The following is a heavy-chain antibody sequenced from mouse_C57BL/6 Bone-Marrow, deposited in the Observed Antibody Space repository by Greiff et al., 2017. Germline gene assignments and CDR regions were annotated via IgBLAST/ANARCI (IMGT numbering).Heavy chain of an antibody. CDR1: GYNFTNYC. CDR2: IYPSDRET. Sequence: VQLQQSGAELVRPGSSVKLSCTASGYNFTNYCMDWVKQRPGQGLEWIGNIYPSDRETHYNHKFKGKATLTADKSSRTAYMQLSSLTSEDSVVYYCARDDYGAWFAYWGQGTLVTVSA. D-gene: IGHD2-4*01. J-gene: IGHJ3*01. CDR3: ARDDYGAWFAY. V-gene: IGHV1-61*01.